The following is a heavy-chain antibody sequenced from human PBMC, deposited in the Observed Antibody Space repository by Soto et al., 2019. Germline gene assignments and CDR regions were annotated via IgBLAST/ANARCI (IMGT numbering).Heavy chain of an antibody. V-gene: IGHV3-30*03. Sequence: QVQLVESGGGVVQPGRSLRLSCAASGFTFSNYGMHWVRQAPGKGLEWVADISNDGSNKYYAASVQGRFTNSRDNSKNTLYLQMNSLRGEDTAVYYCERDRYGEEYFQHWGQGTLVTVSS. CDR2: ISNDGSNK. CDR1: GFTFSNYG. CDR3: ERDRYGEEYFQH. D-gene: IGHD4-17*01. J-gene: IGHJ1*01.